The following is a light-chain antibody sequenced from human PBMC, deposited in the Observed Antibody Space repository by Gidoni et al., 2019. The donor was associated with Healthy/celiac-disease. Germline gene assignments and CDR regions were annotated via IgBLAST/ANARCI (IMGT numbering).Light chain of an antibody. CDR1: KLGDKY. V-gene: IGLV3-1*01. J-gene: IGLJ2*01. CDR2: QDS. CDR3: QAWDSSTVV. Sequence: SSELTQPPPVSVSPGQTASITCSGAKLGDKYACWYQQKPGQSTVLVIYQDSKRPSGIPERFSGSNSGNTATLTISGTQAMDEADYYCQAWDSSTVVFGGGTKLTVL.